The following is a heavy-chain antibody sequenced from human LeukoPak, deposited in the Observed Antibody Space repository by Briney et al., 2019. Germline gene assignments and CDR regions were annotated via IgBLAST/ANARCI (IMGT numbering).Heavy chain of an antibody. CDR1: GFTFSSYS. Sequence: GGSLRLSCAASGFTFSSYSMNWVRQAPGKGLEWVSYISSSSSTIYYADSVKGRFTISRDNAKNSLYPQMNSLRAEDTAVYYCARDRHDAFDIWGQGTMVTVSS. V-gene: IGHV3-48*04. CDR3: ARDRHDAFDI. CDR2: ISSSSSTI. J-gene: IGHJ3*02.